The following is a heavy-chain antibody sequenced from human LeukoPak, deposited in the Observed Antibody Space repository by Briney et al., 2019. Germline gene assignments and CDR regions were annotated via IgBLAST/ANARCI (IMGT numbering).Heavy chain of an antibody. V-gene: IGHV4-34*01. CDR1: GGSFSGYY. CDR2: INHSGST. CDR3: ARSSLYYYGMDV. J-gene: IGHJ6*02. Sequence: SETLSLTCAVYGGSFSGYYWSWIRQPPGKGLEWIGEINHSGSTNYNPSLKSRVTISVDTSKNQFSLKLSSVTAADTPVYYCARSSLYYYGMDVWGQGTTVTVSS.